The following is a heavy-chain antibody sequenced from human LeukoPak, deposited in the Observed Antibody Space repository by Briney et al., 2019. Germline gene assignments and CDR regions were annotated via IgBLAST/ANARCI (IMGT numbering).Heavy chain of an antibody. J-gene: IGHJ4*02. D-gene: IGHD3-9*01. CDR2: IIPIFGTA. CDR1: GGTFSSYA. Sequence: GASVKVSCKASGGTFSSYAISWVRQAPGQGLEWMGGIIPIFGTANYAQKFQGRVTITADKSTSTAYMELSSLRSEDTAVYYCARAPYYDILTGYYVYYFDYWGQGTLVTVSS. CDR3: ARAPYYDILTGYYVYYFDY. V-gene: IGHV1-69*06.